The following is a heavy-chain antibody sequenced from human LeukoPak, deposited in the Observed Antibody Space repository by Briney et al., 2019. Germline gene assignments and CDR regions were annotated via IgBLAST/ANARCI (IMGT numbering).Heavy chain of an antibody. Sequence: PGGSLRLSCLTSGFTLSTNAMSWVRQAPGKGLEWVSAISGSGGSTYYADSVKGRFTISRDNSKNTLYLQMNSLRAEDTAVYYCAKEVADYYDSSGYYSVFDYWGQGTLVTVSS. V-gene: IGHV3-23*01. J-gene: IGHJ4*02. CDR3: AKEVADYYDSSGYYSVFDY. CDR1: GFTLSTNA. D-gene: IGHD3-22*01. CDR2: ISGSGGST.